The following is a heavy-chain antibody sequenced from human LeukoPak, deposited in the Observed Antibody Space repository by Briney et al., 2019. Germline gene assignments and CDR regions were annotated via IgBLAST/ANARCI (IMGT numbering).Heavy chain of an antibody. CDR3: AREAVASPFDY. CDR2: IYTSGST. V-gene: IGHV4-4*07. J-gene: IGHJ4*02. CDR1: GGSISSYY. Sequence: PSETLSLTCTVSGGSISSYYWSWLRQPAGKGLEWIGRIYTSGSTNYNPSLKSRLTMSVATPKNPFSLKLSSVTAADTAVYYCAREAVASPFDYWGQGTLVTVSS. D-gene: IGHD6-19*01.